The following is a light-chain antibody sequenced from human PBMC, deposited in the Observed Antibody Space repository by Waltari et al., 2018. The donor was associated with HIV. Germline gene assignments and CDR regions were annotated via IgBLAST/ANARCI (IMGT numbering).Light chain of an antibody. J-gene: IGKJ4*01. CDR3: MQGTHWPLT. Sequence: DVVMTQSPLSLTVTLGRPAYHFYMARQSLVYSDGNIYLNWFQQRPGQSPRRLIYKVSKRDSGVPARFSGSGSGTDFTLKISRVEAEDVGVYYCMQGTHWPLTFGGGTKVEIK. CDR2: KVS. V-gene: IGKV2-30*01. CDR1: QSLVYSDGNIY.